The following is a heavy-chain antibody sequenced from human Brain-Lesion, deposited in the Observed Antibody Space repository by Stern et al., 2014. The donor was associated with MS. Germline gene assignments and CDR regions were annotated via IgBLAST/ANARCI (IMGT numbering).Heavy chain of an antibody. J-gene: IGHJ4*02. CDR1: GFTFSSFG. CDR2: ISYDGSNK. CDR3: AKDRQWLTYFFDY. D-gene: IGHD3-22*01. V-gene: IGHV3-30*18. Sequence: VQLEESGGGVVKPGRPLRLSCAASGFTFSSFGMHWVRQAPGKGLEWVAVISYDGSNKYYADSVKGRFTISRDNSKNTLYMQMNSLRAEDTAVYYCAKDRQWLTYFFDYWGQGSLVTVSS.